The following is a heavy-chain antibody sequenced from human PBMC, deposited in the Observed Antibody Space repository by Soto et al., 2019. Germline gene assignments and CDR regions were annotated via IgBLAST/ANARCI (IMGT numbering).Heavy chain of an antibody. V-gene: IGHV3-23*01. J-gene: IGHJ4*02. D-gene: IGHD6-13*01. CDR2: ISGSGGCT. CDR1: GFTFSNYA. Sequence: EVQLLESGGGLVQPGGSLRLSCAASGFTFSNYAVTWVRHATGKGLEWVSTISGSGGCTYYAASVKGRFTISRDNSKNTLYLQMNSLRAEDTAVYYCAKDQGSSWYEIDYWGQGTLVTVSS. CDR3: AKDQGSSWYEIDY.